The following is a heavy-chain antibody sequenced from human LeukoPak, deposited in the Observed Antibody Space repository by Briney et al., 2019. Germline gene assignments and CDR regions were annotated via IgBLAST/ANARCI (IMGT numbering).Heavy chain of an antibody. CDR1: GFSFISYG. D-gene: IGHD3-10*01. CDR3: AKDQGSGSYASDY. V-gene: IGHV3-30*18. Sequence: GGSLRLSCAASGFSFISYGMHWVRQAPGKGLEWVGVISDDGRRKDYADSVKGRFTISRDNSKDTLYLQMNSLRAEDTAVYYCAKDQGSGSYASDYWGQGTLVTVSS. CDR2: ISDDGRRK. J-gene: IGHJ4*02.